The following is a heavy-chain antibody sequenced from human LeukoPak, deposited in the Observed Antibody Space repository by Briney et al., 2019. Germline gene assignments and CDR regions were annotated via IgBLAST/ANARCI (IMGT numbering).Heavy chain of an antibody. CDR3: ARDAVAGTQGFDY. J-gene: IGHJ4*02. D-gene: IGHD6-19*01. V-gene: IGHV3-53*01. CDR1: GFTVSSNY. CDR2: IYSGGST. Sequence: GGSLRLSCAASGFTVSSNYMSWVRQAPGKGLEWVSVIYSGGSTYYADSVKGRFTISRDNSKNTLYLQMNSLRAEDTAVYHCARDAVAGTQGFDYWGQGTLVTVSS.